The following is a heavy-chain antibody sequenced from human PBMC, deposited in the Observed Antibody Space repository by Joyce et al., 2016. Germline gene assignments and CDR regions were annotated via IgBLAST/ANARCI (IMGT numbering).Heavy chain of an antibody. CDR3: ARDHGGSPDY. CDR2: ISFDGSNK. CDR1: EITVSGYA. J-gene: IGHJ4*02. D-gene: IGHD4-23*01. Sequence: QVQMVESGGGVVQPGRSLRLSCAASEITVSGYAMHWVRQTPGSGLEWVAIISFDGSNKYYGDSVKGRFTISRDNSKNTLYLQMNSLRPEDTAMYYCARDHGGSPDYWGQGILVTVSS. V-gene: IGHV3-30*01.